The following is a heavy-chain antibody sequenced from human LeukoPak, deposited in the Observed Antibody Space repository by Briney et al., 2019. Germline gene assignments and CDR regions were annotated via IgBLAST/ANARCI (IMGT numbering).Heavy chain of an antibody. Sequence: GGSLRLSCAASAFTFSSYWMNWVRQAPGKGLVWVSRIASDGSSTTYADSVKGRFSISRDNAKNTLYLQMNSLRVEDTAVYYCARGRPHGNDYWGQGTLVTVSS. V-gene: IGHV3-74*01. CDR1: AFTFSSYW. D-gene: IGHD4-23*01. CDR2: IASDGSST. J-gene: IGHJ4*02. CDR3: ARGRPHGNDY.